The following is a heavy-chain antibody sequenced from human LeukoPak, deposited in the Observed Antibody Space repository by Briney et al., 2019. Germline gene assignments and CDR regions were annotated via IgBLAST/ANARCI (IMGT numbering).Heavy chain of an antibody. CDR3: AKDRGYSSSWYVFGY. D-gene: IGHD6-13*01. V-gene: IGHV3-30*18. J-gene: IGHJ4*02. CDR2: ISDDGSNK. CDR1: GFTFSSYG. Sequence: GRSLRLSCAASGFTFSSYGMHWVRQAPAKGLEWVAVISDDGSNKYYGDSVKGRFTISRDNSKNTLYLQMNSLRAEDTAVYYCAKDRGYSSSWYVFGYWGQGTLVTVSS.